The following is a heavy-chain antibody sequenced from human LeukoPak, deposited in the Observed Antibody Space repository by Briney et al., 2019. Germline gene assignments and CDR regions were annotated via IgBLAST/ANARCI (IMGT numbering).Heavy chain of an antibody. Sequence: GGSLRLSCAASGFTFSSYGMHWVRQAPGKGLEWVAFIRYDGSNKYYADSVKGRFTISRDNSKNTLYLQMNSLRAEDTAVYYCAKEAIVVVPAATELFDYWGQGTLVTVSS. D-gene: IGHD2-2*01. CDR3: AKEAIVVVPAATELFDY. CDR1: GFTFSSYG. V-gene: IGHV3-30*02. CDR2: IRYDGSNK. J-gene: IGHJ4*02.